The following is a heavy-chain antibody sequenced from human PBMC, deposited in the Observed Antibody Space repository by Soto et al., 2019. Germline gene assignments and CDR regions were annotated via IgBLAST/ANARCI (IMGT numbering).Heavy chain of an antibody. Sequence: QVQLVESGGGVVQPGRSLRLSCAASGFTFSSYGMHWVRQAPGKGLEWVAVIWYDGSNKYYADSVKGRFTISRDNSKNTLYLQMNSLRAEDTAVYYCARAGGIAAAGYYYYGMDVWGQGTTVTVSS. J-gene: IGHJ6*02. CDR3: ARAGGIAAAGYYYYGMDV. D-gene: IGHD6-13*01. CDR1: GFTFSSYG. V-gene: IGHV3-33*01. CDR2: IWYDGSNK.